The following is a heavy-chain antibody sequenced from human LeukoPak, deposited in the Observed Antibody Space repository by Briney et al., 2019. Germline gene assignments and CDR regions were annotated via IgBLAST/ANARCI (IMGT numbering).Heavy chain of an antibody. V-gene: IGHV4-59*08. CDR1: GGSISSYY. D-gene: IGHD5-18*01. Sequence: PSETLSLTCTVSGGSISSYYWSWLRQPPGKGLEYIGYIYYSGSTNYNPSLQSRVTISVETYKNRFSLKLSSVTAADTAVYYCARLAPCGYNYGCGFHFDYCGQGTLVTVSS. CDR3: ARLAPCGYNYGCGFHFDY. J-gene: IGHJ4*02. CDR2: IYYSGST.